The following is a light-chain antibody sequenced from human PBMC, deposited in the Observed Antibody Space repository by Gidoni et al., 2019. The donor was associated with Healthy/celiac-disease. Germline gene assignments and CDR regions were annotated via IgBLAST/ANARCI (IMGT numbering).Light chain of an antibody. J-gene: IGKJ4*01. V-gene: IGKV3-20*01. CDR3: QQYGSSPIT. Sequence: IVSPQSPGPLSFSPEKRATLSCRTSQSVSSSNLSWYQQKPGPPPRLLIYGASSRATGFPDRVSGSGSGTDFTITISRLEAEDFAVYYWQQYGSSPITFGGXTKVEIK. CDR2: GAS. CDR1: QSVSSSN.